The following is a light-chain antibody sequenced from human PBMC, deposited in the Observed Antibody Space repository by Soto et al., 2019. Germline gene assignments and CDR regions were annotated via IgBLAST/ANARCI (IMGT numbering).Light chain of an antibody. CDR1: QGISSY. CDR3: QHHDNWPLIT. J-gene: IGKJ5*01. V-gene: IGKV1-8*01. Sequence: AIRMTQSPSSLSASTGDRVTITCRASQGISSYLAWYQQKPGKAPKLLIYAASTLQSGVPSRFSGSGSGTDFTLTISSLQSEDFALYYCQHHDNWPLITFGQGTRLEIK. CDR2: AAS.